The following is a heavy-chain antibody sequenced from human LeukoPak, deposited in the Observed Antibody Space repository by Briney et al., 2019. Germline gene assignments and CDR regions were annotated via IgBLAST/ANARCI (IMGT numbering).Heavy chain of an antibody. CDR3: AKYYYDSSGYYPYYFDY. D-gene: IGHD3-22*01. J-gene: IGHJ4*02. CDR1: GFTFSSYA. V-gene: IGHV3-23*01. CDR2: ISGSGGST. Sequence: GGSLRLSCAASGFTFSSYAMSWVRQAPGKGLEWVSAISGSGGSTYYADSVKGRFTIARDNSKNTLYLQMNSLRAEDTAVYYCAKYYYDSSGYYPYYFDYWGQGTLVTVSS.